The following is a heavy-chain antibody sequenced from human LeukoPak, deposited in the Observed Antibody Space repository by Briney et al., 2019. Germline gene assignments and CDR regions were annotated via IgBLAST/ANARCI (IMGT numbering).Heavy chain of an antibody. J-gene: IGHJ6*03. Sequence: SETLSLTCTVSGGSVSRSPYYWSWIRQPPGKGLEWIGYIYYSGSTNYNPSLKSRVTISVDTSKNQFSLKLSSVTAADTAVYYCARGYDFWSGYYSSHPAPNKYYYMDVWGKGTTVTVSS. V-gene: IGHV4-61*01. CDR1: GGSVSRSPYY. D-gene: IGHD3-3*01. CDR2: IYYSGST. CDR3: ARGYDFWSGYYSSHPAPNKYYYMDV.